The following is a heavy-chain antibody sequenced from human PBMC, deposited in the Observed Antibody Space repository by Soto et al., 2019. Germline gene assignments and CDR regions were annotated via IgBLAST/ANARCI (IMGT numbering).Heavy chain of an antibody. CDR1: GFTFSSYA. V-gene: IGHV3-30-3*01. J-gene: IGHJ6*02. CDR3: ARDRIAARGRYYYGMDV. Sequence: GGSLRLSCAASGFTFSSYAMHWVRQAPGKGLEWVAVISYDGSNKYYADSVKGRFTISRDSSKNTLYLQMNSLRAEDTAVYYCARDRIAARGRYYYGMDVWGQGTTVTVSS. CDR2: ISYDGSNK. D-gene: IGHD6-6*01.